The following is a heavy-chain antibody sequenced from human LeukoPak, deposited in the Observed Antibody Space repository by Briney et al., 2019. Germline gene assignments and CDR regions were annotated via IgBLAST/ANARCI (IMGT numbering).Heavy chain of an antibody. V-gene: IGHV1-2*02. CDR1: GYTFTENY. J-gene: IGHJ4*02. CDR3: ARGKSGYSP. CDR2: INPYTGAA. Sequence: ASVKVSCKASGYTFTENYFHWVRQAPGQGLEWMGLINPYTGAANYTQNFQGRVTMTRDTSVSTAYMHLSGLRSDDTAVDYCARGKSGYSPWGQGTPVTVSS. D-gene: IGHD3-22*01.